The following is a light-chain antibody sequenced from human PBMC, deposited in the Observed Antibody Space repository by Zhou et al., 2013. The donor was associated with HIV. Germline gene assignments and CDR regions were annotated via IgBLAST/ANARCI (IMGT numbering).Light chain of an antibody. V-gene: IGKV3-15*01. Sequence: EIAIWQSPGTLSLSPGERATVSCRASQTVSSNLAWYQQKPGQAPRLLIYGATTRATGIPERFSGSGSGTEFTLTISSLQTEDSATYYCQQGDSYPRTFGRGPRWRSN. CDR3: QQGDSYPRT. CDR2: GAT. J-gene: IGKJ2*02. CDR1: QTVSSN.